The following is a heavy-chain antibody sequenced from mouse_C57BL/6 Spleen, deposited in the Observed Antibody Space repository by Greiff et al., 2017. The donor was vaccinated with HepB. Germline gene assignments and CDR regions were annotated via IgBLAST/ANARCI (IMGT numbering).Heavy chain of an antibody. CDR3: ARGEDYYGRGKGFDY. CDR1: GYSITSGYY. CDR2: ISYDGSN. J-gene: IGHJ2*01. Sequence: EVQRVESGPGLVKPSQSLSLTCSVTGYSITSGYYWNWIRQFPGNKLEWMGYISYDGSNNYNPSLKNRISITRDTSKNQFFLKLNSVTTEDTATYYCARGEDYYGRGKGFDYWGQGTTLTVSS. V-gene: IGHV3-6*01. D-gene: IGHD1-1*01.